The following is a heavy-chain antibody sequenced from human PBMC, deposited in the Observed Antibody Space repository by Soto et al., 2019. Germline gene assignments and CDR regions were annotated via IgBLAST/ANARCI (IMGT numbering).Heavy chain of an antibody. V-gene: IGHV1-69*01. CDR1: GGTFSSYA. J-gene: IGHJ5*02. CDR2: IIPIFGTA. D-gene: IGHD6-19*01. Sequence: QVQLVQSGAEVKKPGSSVKVSCKASGGTFSSYAISWVRQAPGRGLEWMGGIIPIFGTANYAQKFQGRVTITADESTSTAYMELSSLRSEDTAVYYCARVLLLAVAGTRGPFDPWGQGTLVTVSS. CDR3: ARVLLLAVAGTRGPFDP.